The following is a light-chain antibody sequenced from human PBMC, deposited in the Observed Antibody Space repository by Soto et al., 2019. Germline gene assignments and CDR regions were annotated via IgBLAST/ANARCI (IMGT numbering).Light chain of an antibody. CDR3: AAWDDSLNGLV. J-gene: IGLJ1*01. CDR2: TTD. V-gene: IGLV1-44*01. CDR1: SSNIGSNT. Sequence: QSVLAQPPSASGTPGQRVTISCSGSSSNIGSNTVSWFQQLPGTAPKPLIYTTDQRPSGVPDQFSGSKSGTSASLAISGLQSEDEADYYCAAWDDSLNGLVFGTGTKV.